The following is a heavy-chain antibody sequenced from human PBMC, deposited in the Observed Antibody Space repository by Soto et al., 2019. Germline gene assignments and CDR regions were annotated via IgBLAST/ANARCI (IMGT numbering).Heavy chain of an antibody. Sequence: ASVKVSCKVSGYTLTELSMHWVRQAPGKGLEWMGGFDPEDGETIYAQKFQGRVTMTEDTFTDTAYMELSSLRSEDTAVYYCATRNSSGWRYYFDYWGQGTLVTVSS. V-gene: IGHV1-24*01. CDR2: FDPEDGET. CDR1: GYTLTELS. D-gene: IGHD6-19*01. CDR3: ATRNSSGWRYYFDY. J-gene: IGHJ4*02.